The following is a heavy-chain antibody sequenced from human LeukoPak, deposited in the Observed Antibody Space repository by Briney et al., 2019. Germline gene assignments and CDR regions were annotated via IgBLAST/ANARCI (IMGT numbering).Heavy chain of an antibody. CDR1: GFTFSSYA. CDR2: ISGSGGST. V-gene: IGHV3-23*01. CDR3: AKGTKQELLIRYYFDY. D-gene: IGHD3-10*01. J-gene: IGHJ4*02. Sequence: PGGSLRLSCAASGFTFSSYAMSWVRQAPRKRLEWVSAISGSGGSTYYADSVKGRFTISRDNSKNTLYLQMNSLRAEDTAVYYCAKGTKQELLIRYYFDYWGQGTLVTVSS.